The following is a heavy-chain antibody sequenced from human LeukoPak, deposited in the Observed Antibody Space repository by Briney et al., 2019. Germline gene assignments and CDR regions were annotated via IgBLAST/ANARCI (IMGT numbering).Heavy chain of an antibody. J-gene: IGHJ4*02. CDR2: ITYDGSNK. D-gene: IGHD6-19*01. CDR1: GFPFSSYA. V-gene: IGHV3-30*04. CDR3: ARDGPYDSSGWYMRYYFDY. Sequence: GGSLRLSCAASGFPFSSYAMHWVRQAPGKGLEWVAVITYDGSNKYYADSVKGRFTISRDNSKNTLYLQMNSLRAEDTAVYYCARDGPYDSSGWYMRYYFDYWGQGTLVTVSS.